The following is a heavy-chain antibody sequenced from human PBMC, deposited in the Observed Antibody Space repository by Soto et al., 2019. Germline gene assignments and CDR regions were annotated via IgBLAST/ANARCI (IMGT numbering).Heavy chain of an antibody. J-gene: IGHJ6*02. Sequence: ASVKVSCKASGGTFRSYAVSWVRQAPGQGLEWMGGIIPILSTTNYAQNFQGRITISADKSTSTAYMELSSLRSEDTAVYYCAREGVAPYYYYGMDVWGQGTPVTVSS. D-gene: IGHD5-12*01. V-gene: IGHV1-69*10. CDR2: IIPILSTT. CDR1: GGTFRSYA. CDR3: AREGVAPYYYYGMDV.